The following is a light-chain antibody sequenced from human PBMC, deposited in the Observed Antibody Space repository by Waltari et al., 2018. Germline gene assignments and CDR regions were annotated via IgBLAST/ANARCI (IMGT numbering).Light chain of an antibody. V-gene: IGKV1-17*03. CDR3: LQHNSHPYT. CDR2: AAS. J-gene: IGKJ2*01. CDR1: QGINHF. Sequence: TQAPSAMSASVGDRVTITCRASQGINHFLAWFQQKPGEVPRRLIYAASNLQSGVPSRFSGSRSGTEYTLTINSLQPEDFATYYCLQHNSHPYTFGQGTKLEIK.